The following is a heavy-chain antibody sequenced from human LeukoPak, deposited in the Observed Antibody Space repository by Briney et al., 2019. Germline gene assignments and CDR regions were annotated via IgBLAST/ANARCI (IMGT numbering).Heavy chain of an antibody. Sequence: PSETLSLTCAVYGGSFSGYYWSWIRQPPGKGLEWIGEINHSGSTNYNPSLKSRVTISVDTSKNQFSLKLSSVTAADTAVYYCARHQLVRGVIISLYFDYWGQGTLVTVSS. V-gene: IGHV4-34*01. J-gene: IGHJ4*02. CDR3: ARHQLVRGVIISLYFDY. CDR1: GGSFSGYY. CDR2: INHSGST. D-gene: IGHD3-10*01.